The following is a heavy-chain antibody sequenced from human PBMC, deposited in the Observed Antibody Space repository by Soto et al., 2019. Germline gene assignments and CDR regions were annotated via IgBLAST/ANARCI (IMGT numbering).Heavy chain of an antibody. D-gene: IGHD3-10*01. J-gene: IGHJ4*02. V-gene: IGHV3-11*03. CDR1: GFSFGDSY. CDR2: ISGGSSYT. Sequence: GGSLRLSCAASGFSFGDSYMSWIRQSAGKGLEWLSYISGGSSYTKYAESVKGRFTISRDNARRSLFLQVNGLRADDTAIYYCAKTRVADSGYYFDHWGQGTLVTVSS. CDR3: AKTRVADSGYYFDH.